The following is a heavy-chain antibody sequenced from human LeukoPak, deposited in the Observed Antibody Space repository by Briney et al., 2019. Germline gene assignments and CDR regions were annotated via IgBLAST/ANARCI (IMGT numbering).Heavy chain of an antibody. CDR3: ARVGYYYDSSGVAMVMDV. CDR1: GGSISSYY. J-gene: IGHJ6*02. CDR2: IYYSGST. D-gene: IGHD3-22*01. V-gene: IGHV4-59*01. Sequence: SETLSLTCTVPGGSISSYYWSWIRQPPGKGLEWIGYIYYSGSTNYNPSLKSRVTISVDTSKNQFSLKLSSVTAADTAVYYCARVGYYYDSSGVAMVMDVWGQGTTVTVSS.